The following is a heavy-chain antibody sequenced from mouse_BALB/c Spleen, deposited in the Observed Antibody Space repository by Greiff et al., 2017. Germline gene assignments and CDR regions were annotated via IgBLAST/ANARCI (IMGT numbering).Heavy chain of an antibody. V-gene: IGHV14-1*02. Sequence: EVKLQESGAELVRPGALVELSCKASGFNIKDYYMHWVKQRPEQGLEWIGWIDPENGNTIYDPKFQGKASITADTSSNTAYLQLSSLTSEDTAVYYCARSGGNYKAWFAYWGQGTLVTVSA. J-gene: IGHJ3*01. CDR2: IDPENGNT. CDR3: ARSGGNYKAWFAY. CDR1: GFNIKDYY. D-gene: IGHD2-1*01.